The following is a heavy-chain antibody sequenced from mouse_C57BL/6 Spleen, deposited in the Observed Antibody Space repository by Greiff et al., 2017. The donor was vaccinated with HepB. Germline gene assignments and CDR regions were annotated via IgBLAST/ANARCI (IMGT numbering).Heavy chain of an antibody. CDR3: TRSYSNYVGYFDV. CDR2: IDPETGGT. Sequence: QVQLQQSGAELVRPGASVTLSCKASGYTFTDYEMHWVKQTPVHGLEWIGAIDPETGGTAYNQKFKGKAILTADKSSSTAYMELRSLTSDDSAVYYCTRSYSNYVGYFDVWGTGTTVTVSS. D-gene: IGHD2-5*01. J-gene: IGHJ1*03. V-gene: IGHV1-15*01. CDR1: GYTFTDYE.